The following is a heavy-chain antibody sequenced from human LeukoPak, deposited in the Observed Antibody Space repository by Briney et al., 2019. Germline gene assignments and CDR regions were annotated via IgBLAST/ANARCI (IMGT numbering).Heavy chain of an antibody. CDR3: AAGCTSSSCYWFYYADV. J-gene: IGHJ6*03. CDR1: GGSFSGYY. CDR2: INHSGST. V-gene: IGHV4-34*01. D-gene: IGHD2-2*01. Sequence: SETLSLTCAVYGGSFSGYYWNWIRQPPGKGLEWIGEINHSGSTNYNPSLKSRVSISIDTSKKQFSLKLTSVTAADTAVCYCAAGCTSSSCYWFYYADVWGRGTAVTVSS.